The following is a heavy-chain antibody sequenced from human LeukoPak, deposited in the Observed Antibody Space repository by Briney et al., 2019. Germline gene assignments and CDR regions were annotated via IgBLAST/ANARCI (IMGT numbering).Heavy chain of an antibody. CDR2: INPSGGST. CDR3: ARDLAVAGTRGEGPYYYYYYMDV. J-gene: IGHJ6*03. D-gene: IGHD6-19*01. V-gene: IGHV1-46*01. Sequence: ASVKVSCKASGYTFTSYYMHWVRQAPGQGREWMGIINPSGGSTSYAQKFQGRVTITSDMSTSTVYMELSSLRSEDTAVYYCARDLAVAGTRGEGPYYYYYYMDVWGKGTTVTVSS. CDR1: GYTFTSYY.